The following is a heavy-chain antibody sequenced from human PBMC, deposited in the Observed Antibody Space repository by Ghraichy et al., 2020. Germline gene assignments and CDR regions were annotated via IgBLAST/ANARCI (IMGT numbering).Heavy chain of an antibody. V-gene: IGHV3-23*01. CDR2: ISGSGGST. J-gene: IGHJ4*02. Sequence: GGSLRLSCAASGFTFSSYAMSWVRQAPGKGLEWVSAISGSGGSTYYADSVKGRFTISRDNSKNTLYLQMNSLRAEDTAVYYCANPYSSSWSSGDDYWGQGTLVTVSS. CDR1: GFTFSSYA. D-gene: IGHD6-13*01. CDR3: ANPYSSSWSSGDDY.